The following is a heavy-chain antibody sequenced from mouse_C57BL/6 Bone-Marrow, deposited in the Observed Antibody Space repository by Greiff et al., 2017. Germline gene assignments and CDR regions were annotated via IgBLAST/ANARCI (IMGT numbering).Heavy chain of an antibody. CDR3: ALDGDPWFAY. Sequence: QVQLQQPGAELVKPGASVKLSCKASGYTFTSYWMQWVKQRPGQGLEWIGEIDPSDSYTNYNQKFKGKATLTVDTSSSTAYMQLSSLTSEDSAVYSCALDGDPWFAYWGQGTLVTVSA. CDR1: GYTFTSYW. D-gene: IGHD3-3*01. CDR2: IDPSDSYT. J-gene: IGHJ3*01. V-gene: IGHV1-50*01.